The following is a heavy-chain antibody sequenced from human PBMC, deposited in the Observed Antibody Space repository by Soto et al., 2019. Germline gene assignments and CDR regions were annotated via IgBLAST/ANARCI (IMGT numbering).Heavy chain of an antibody. D-gene: IGHD4-17*01. CDR3: ARNDYGDYADY. V-gene: IGHV4-59*01. CDR1: GGSISSYY. Sequence: PSETLSLTCTVSGGSISSYYWSWIRQPPGKGLEWIGYIYYSGSTNYNPSLKSRVTISVDTSKNQFSLKLSSVTAADTAVYYCARNDYGDYADYWGQGTLVTVS. J-gene: IGHJ4*02. CDR2: IYYSGST.